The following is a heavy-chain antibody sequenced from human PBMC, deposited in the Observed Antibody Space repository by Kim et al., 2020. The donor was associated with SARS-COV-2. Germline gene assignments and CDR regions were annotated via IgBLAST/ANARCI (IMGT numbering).Heavy chain of an antibody. V-gene: IGHV3-48*02. CDR3: ARCPLSMTMVRGMITTTLFDYYNMDA. CDR1: GFNFNSYS. CDR2: ISSSSSTV. J-gene: IGHJ6*02. D-gene: IGHD3-10*01. Sequence: GGSLRLSCTVSGFNFNSYSMNWVRQALGKGLEWVSYISSSSSTVYYAGSVRGRFTISRDNAKNSLFLQMNSLRDDDTAVYYCARCPLSMTMVRGMITTTLFDYYNMDAWGQGTTVTVSS.